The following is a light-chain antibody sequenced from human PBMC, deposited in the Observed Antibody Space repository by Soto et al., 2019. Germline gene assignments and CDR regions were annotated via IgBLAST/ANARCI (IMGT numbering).Light chain of an antibody. Sequence: DIQMTQSPSSLSASVGDRVTITCRASQTISTYLNWYQQKPGKAPKLLIHAASSLQSGVPSRFSGSGSGSDFTLTISSLQPEDFATYYCQRANSFPLTFGPGTKVDIK. V-gene: IGKV1-39*01. CDR1: QTISTY. J-gene: IGKJ3*01. CDR3: QRANSFPLT. CDR2: AAS.